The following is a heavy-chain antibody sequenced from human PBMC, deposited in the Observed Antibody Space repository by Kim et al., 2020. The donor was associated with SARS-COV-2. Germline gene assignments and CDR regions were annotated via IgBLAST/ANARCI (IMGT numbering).Heavy chain of an antibody. Sequence: GGSLRLSCAASGFTFSSYEMNWVRQAPGKGLEWVSYISSSGSTIYYADSVKGRFTISRDNAKNSLYLQMNSLRAEDTAVYYCARSKKPQGRWLQLGIDAFDIWGQGTMVTVSS. CDR3: ARSKKPQGRWLQLGIDAFDI. D-gene: IGHD5-12*01. V-gene: IGHV3-48*03. CDR2: ISSSGSTI. J-gene: IGHJ3*02. CDR1: GFTFSSYE.